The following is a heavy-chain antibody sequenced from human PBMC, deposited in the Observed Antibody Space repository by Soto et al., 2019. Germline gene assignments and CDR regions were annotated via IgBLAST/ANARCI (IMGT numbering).Heavy chain of an antibody. CDR2: INAGNGNT. J-gene: IGHJ3*02. D-gene: IGHD2-2*01. CDR1: GYTFTSYA. V-gene: IGHV1-3*01. Sequence: ASVKVSCKASGYTFTSYAMHWVRQAPGQRHEWMGWINAGNGNTKYSQKFQGRVTITRDTSASTAYMELSSLRSEDTAVYYCATGGGLGYCSSTSCYDAFDIWGQGTMVTVSS. CDR3: ATGGGLGYCSSTSCYDAFDI.